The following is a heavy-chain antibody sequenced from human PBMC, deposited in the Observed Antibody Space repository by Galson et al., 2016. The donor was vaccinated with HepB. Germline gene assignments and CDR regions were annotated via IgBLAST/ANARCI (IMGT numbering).Heavy chain of an antibody. CDR3: AKDQCSGGNCFTTFGN. J-gene: IGHJ4*02. Sequence: SVKVSCKASGYTFTDYGISWVRQAPGQGLEWMGWINPHSGATNYAKKFQGRVTMTRDTSTSTASVELRSLRSDDTAIYYCAKDQCSGGNCFTTFGNWGQGTLVIGSS. CDR2: INPHSGAT. D-gene: IGHD2-15*01. V-gene: IGHV1-18*01. CDR1: GYTFTDYG.